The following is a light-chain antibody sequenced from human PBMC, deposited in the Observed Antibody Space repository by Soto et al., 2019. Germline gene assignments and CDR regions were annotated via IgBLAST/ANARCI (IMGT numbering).Light chain of an antibody. CDR3: QQYYNTPWT. Sequence: DIVMTQSPDSLAVSLGERATINCKSGQSILFSSNNKNYLAWYQQKSGQPPKLLIYWASTRESGVPDRFSGSGSGTDFTLTISSLQPKDVAVYYCQQYYNTPWTFGQGTKVEIK. V-gene: IGKV4-1*01. J-gene: IGKJ1*01. CDR1: QSILFSSNNKNY. CDR2: WAS.